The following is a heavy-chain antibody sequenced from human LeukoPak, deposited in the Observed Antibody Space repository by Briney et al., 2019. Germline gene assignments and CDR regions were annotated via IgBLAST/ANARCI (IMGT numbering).Heavy chain of an antibody. CDR3: ATLASIVGATTDAFDI. CDR2: FDPEDGET. D-gene: IGHD1-26*01. Sequence: ASVTVSCKVSGYTLTELSMHWVRQAPGKGLEWMGGFDPEDGETIYAQKFQGRVTMTEDTTTDTAYMELSSLRSEDTAVYYCATLASIVGATTDAFDIWGQGTMVTVSS. CDR1: GYTLTELS. J-gene: IGHJ3*02. V-gene: IGHV1-24*01.